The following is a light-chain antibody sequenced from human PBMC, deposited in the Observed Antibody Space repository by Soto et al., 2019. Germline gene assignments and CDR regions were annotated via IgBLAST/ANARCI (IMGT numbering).Light chain of an antibody. Sequence: QSVLTQPPSVSGAPGQSITISCSGTSSNIGAGYDVHWYQQFPGTAPTLLIFVNTNRPSGVPDRFSGSKSGTSASLAITGLQPEDEADYHCQSYDDSLSGMVFGGGTKLTVL. V-gene: IGLV1-40*02. CDR1: SSNIGAGYD. CDR3: QSYDDSLSGMV. CDR2: VNT. J-gene: IGLJ3*02.